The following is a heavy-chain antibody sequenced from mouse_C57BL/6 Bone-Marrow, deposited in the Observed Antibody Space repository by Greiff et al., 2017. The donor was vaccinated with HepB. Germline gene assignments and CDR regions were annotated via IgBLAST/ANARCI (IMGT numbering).Heavy chain of an antibody. Sequence: EVNVVESGGDLVKPGGSLKLSCAASGFTFSSYGMSWVRQTPDKRLEWVATISSGGSYTYYPDSVKGRFTISRDNAKNTLYLQMSSLKSEDTAMYYCARHRQLRLRGFAYWGQGTLVTVSA. J-gene: IGHJ3*01. D-gene: IGHD3-2*02. CDR1: GFTFSSYG. CDR3: ARHRQLRLRGFAY. CDR2: ISSGGSYT. V-gene: IGHV5-6*01.